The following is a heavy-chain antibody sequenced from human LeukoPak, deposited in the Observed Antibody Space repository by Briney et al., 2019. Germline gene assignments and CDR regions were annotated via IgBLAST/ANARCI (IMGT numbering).Heavy chain of an antibody. V-gene: IGHV4-59*01. J-gene: IGHJ4*02. CDR2: IYYSGST. CDR1: GGSISSYY. D-gene: IGHD3-9*01. CDR3: ARAGYYDILTGYQYYFDY. Sequence: SETLSLTCTVSGGSISSYYWSWIRQPPGKGLEWIGYIYYSGSTNYNPSLKSRVTISVDTSKNQFSLKLSSVTAADTAAYYCARAGYYDILTGYQYYFDYWGQGTLVTVSS.